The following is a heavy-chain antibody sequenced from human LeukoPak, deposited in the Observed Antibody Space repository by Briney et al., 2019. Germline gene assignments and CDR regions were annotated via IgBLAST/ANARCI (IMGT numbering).Heavy chain of an antibody. CDR1: GGSFSGYY. J-gene: IGHJ5*02. V-gene: IGHV4-34*01. CDR3: ARDQGGNWNDWDNNWFDP. CDR2: INHSGST. D-gene: IGHD1-1*01. Sequence: SETLSLTCAVYGGSFSGYYWSWIRQPPGKGLEWIGEINHSGSTNYNPSLKSRVTISVDTSKNQFSLKLSSVTAADTAVYYCARDQGGNWNDWDNNWFDPWGQGTLVTVSS.